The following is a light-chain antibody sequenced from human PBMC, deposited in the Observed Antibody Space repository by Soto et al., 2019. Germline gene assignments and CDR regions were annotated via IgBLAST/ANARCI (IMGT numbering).Light chain of an antibody. CDR3: VLYMGSGVWV. CDR2: STN. J-gene: IGLJ3*02. CDR1: SGSVSTSYY. Sequence: QAVVTQEPSFSVSPGRTVTLTCGLSSGSVSTSYYPSWYQQTPGQAPRTLIYSTNTRSSGVPDRFSGSILGNKAAFTITGAQADDESDYYCVLYMGSGVWVFGGGTQLTVL. V-gene: IGLV8-61*01.